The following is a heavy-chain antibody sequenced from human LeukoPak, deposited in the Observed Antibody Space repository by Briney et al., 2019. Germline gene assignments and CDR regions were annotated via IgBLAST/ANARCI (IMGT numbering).Heavy chain of an antibody. D-gene: IGHD3-9*01. CDR2: ISWNSDNI. V-gene: IGHV3-9*01. Sequence: GRSLRLSCAASRFSFDDYAMHWVRQAPGKGLEWVSGISWNSDNIGYADSVKGRFTIPRDNAKNSLYLQMNSLRAEDTALYYCARYGGFDWSYYYYGMDVWGQGTTVTVSS. J-gene: IGHJ6*02. CDR1: RFSFDDYA. CDR3: ARYGGFDWSYYYYGMDV.